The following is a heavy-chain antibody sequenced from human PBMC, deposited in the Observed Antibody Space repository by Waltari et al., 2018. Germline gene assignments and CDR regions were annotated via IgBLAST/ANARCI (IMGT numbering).Heavy chain of an antibody. CDR1: GYSISSGYY. CDR3: ARHVYTTLDY. D-gene: IGHD3-16*01. J-gene: IGHJ4*02. Sequence: QVQLQESGPGLVKPSETLSLTCAVSGYSISSGYYWGWIRQPPGKGLEWIGNIYHSGSTYYNPSLKSRVTISLDTSKNQFSLKLSSVTAADTAVYYCARHVYTTLDYWGQGTLVTVSS. V-gene: IGHV4-38-2*01. CDR2: IYHSGST.